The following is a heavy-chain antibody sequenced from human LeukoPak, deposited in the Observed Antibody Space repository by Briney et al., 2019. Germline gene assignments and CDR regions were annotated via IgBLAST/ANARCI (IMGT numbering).Heavy chain of an antibody. CDR2: INPNSGGT. CDR1: GYTFTGYY. D-gene: IGHD3-22*01. V-gene: IGHV1-2*02. Sequence: ASVKVSCKASGYTFTGYYMHWVRQAPGQGLEWMGWINPNSGGTNYAQKFQGRVTMTRDTPISTAYMELSRLRSDDTAVYYCARGYDSSGYYYYYYMDVWGKGTTVTVSS. CDR3: ARGYDSSGYYYYYYMDV. J-gene: IGHJ6*03.